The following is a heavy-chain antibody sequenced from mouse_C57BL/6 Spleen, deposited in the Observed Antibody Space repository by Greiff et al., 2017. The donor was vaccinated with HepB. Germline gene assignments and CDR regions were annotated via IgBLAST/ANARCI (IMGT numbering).Heavy chain of an antibody. D-gene: IGHD2-2*01. Sequence: QVHVKQPGAELVKPGASVKLSCKASGYTFTSYWMHWVKQRPGQGLEWIGMIHPNSGSTNYNEKFKSKATLTVDKSSSTAYMQLSSLTSEDSAVYYCARAWLWAMDYWGQGTSVTVSS. J-gene: IGHJ4*01. V-gene: IGHV1-64*01. CDR3: ARAWLWAMDY. CDR2: IHPNSGST. CDR1: GYTFTSYW.